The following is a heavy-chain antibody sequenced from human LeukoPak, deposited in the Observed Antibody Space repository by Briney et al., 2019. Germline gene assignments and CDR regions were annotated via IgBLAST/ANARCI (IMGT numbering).Heavy chain of an antibody. Sequence: GGSLRLSCAASGFTFSTYGMHWVRKAPGKGLEWVAVISYDGSNKYYADSVKGRFTISRDNSKNTLYLQMNSLRAEDMAVYYCAKGRTEYLYYHYYGMDVWGQGTTVTVSS. CDR2: ISYDGSNK. CDR3: AKGRTEYLYYHYYGMDV. J-gene: IGHJ6*02. V-gene: IGHV3-30*18. D-gene: IGHD2-2*01. CDR1: GFTFSTYG.